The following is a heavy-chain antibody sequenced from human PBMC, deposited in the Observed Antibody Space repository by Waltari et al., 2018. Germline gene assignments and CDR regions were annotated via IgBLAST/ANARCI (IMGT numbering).Heavy chain of an antibody. CDR2: INHSGST. CDR1: GGSFSGYY. V-gene: IGHV4-34*01. CDR3: AREGRYCSSTSCYKGYFDY. J-gene: IGHJ4*02. D-gene: IGHD2-2*01. Sequence: QVQLQQWGAGLLKPSETLSLTCAVYGGSFSGYYWSWIRQPPGKGLEWIGEINHSGSTNYNPSLKSRVTISVDTSKNQCSLKLSSVTAADTAVYYCAREGRYCSSTSCYKGYFDYWGQGTLVTVSS.